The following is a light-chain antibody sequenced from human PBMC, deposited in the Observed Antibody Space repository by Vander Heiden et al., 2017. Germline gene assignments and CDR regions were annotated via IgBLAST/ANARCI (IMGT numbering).Light chain of an antibody. Sequence: SSDLTQPPSVSVPPGQTARITCSGDALPKQYAYWYQQKPGQAPLWGIVNDTERPSGIPERFSGSSSGTTVTFKIGGVQAEDEADYYCQSTDISGASGLFGGGTKLTVL. V-gene: IGLV3-25*03. CDR3: QSTDISGASGL. CDR2: NDT. CDR1: ALPKQY. J-gene: IGLJ2*01.